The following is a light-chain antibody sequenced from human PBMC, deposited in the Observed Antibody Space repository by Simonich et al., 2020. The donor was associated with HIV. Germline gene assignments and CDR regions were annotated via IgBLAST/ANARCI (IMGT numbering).Light chain of an antibody. V-gene: IGKV4-1*01. J-gene: IGKJ2*01. CDR2: WAS. Sequence: DIVMTQSPDSLAVSLGERATINCKSSQSVLYSSSNKNYLAWYQQKPGQPPKLLIYWASARQFGVPDRFSGSGSRTDFTLTISSLQAEDVALYYCQQYYSTPYTFGQGTKLEIK. CDR3: QQYYSTPYT. CDR1: QSVLYSSSNKNY.